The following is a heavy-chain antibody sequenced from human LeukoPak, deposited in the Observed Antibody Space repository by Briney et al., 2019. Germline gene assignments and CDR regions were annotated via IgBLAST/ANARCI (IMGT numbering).Heavy chain of an antibody. Sequence: GGSLRLSCAASGFTFSSYSMNWVRQAPGKGLEWVSSISSSSSYIYYADSVKGRFTISRDNAKKSLYLQMNSLRAEDTAVYYCASAEATVTHYFDYWGQGTLVTVSS. CDR1: GFTFSSYS. CDR2: ISSSSSYI. D-gene: IGHD4-17*01. J-gene: IGHJ4*02. CDR3: ASAEATVTHYFDY. V-gene: IGHV3-21*01.